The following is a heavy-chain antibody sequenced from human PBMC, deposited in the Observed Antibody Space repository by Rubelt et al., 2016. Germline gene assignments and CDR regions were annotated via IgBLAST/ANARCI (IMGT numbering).Heavy chain of an antibody. CDR2: INPSGGST. J-gene: IGHJ4*02. CDR3: ASGYSSGWYDY. CDR1: GYTFTSYY. Sequence: QVQLVQSGAEVKKPGASVKVSCKASGYTFTSYYMHWVRQAPGQGLEWMGIINPSGGSTSYAQKFQGRVTMTRDTSTRTVYMELRSLRSDDTAVYYCASGYSSGWYDYWGQGTLVTVSS. D-gene: IGHD6-19*01. V-gene: IGHV1-46*01.